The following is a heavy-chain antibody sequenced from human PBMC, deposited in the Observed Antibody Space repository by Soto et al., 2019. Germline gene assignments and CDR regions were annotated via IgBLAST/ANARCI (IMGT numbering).Heavy chain of an antibody. J-gene: IGHJ4*02. CDR1: GFTFSTHA. CDR2: VSFDGTNK. CDR3: ARDQTGITTAGGGRIDH. D-gene: IGHD6-13*01. V-gene: IGHV3-30-3*01. Sequence: QVQLVESGGGVVQPGRSLRLSCAASGFTFSTHAMHWVRQAPGKGLECVAIVSFDGTNKYHADSVKGRFTISRDNSKNTLYLQMIGLTPEDTAVYYCARDQTGITTAGGGRIDHWGQGTLVTVSS.